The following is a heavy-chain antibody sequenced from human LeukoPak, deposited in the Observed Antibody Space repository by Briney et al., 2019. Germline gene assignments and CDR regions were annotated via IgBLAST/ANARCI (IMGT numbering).Heavy chain of an antibody. J-gene: IGHJ4*02. V-gene: IGHV3-33*06. CDR1: GFSFSNYG. D-gene: IGHD6-13*01. CDR3: AKSTGYSTTGRDFDS. CDR2: IWFDGSTV. Sequence: GGSLRLSCAASGFSFSNYGMHWVRQAPGKGLEWVAVIWFDGSTVYYADSVKGRFTISRDNSKNTLYLQVNSLRAEDTAVYYCAKSTGYSTTGRDFDSWGRGTLVTVSS.